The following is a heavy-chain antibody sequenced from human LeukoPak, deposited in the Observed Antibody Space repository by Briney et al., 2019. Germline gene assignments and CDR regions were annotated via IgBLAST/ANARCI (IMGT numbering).Heavy chain of an antibody. V-gene: IGHV4-34*01. J-gene: IGHJ4*02. CDR3: ARLIGSGSYSRRFDY. CDR2: INQSGST. CDR1: GWSLSGYY. D-gene: IGHD3-10*01. Sequence: SESLSLTCAVYGWSLSGYYWSSIRQPPGKGLEWVGDINQSGSTTYKPPLKSRVTTSEDTHNNQFSLKLSSVTAADTDVYYCARLIGSGSYSRRFDYWGEGTLVTVSS.